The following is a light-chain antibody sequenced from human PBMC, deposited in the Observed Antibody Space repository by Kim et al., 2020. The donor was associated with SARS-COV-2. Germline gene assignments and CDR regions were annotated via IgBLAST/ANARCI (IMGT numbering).Light chain of an antibody. CDR3: QQTYSTPALS. CDR2: GAS. CDR1: QSITGN. J-gene: IGKJ4*01. Sequence: SVGDRGTITCRASQSITGNLNWFQQKPGEAPKLLIYGASSVQGGVPSRFSGSASGTDFTLTISNLQPEDFATYFCQQTYSTPALSFGGGTKVDIK. V-gene: IGKV1-39*01.